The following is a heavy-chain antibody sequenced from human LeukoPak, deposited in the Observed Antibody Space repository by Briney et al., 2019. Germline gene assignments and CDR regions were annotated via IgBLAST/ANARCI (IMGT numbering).Heavy chain of an antibody. CDR1: GFTFDDYA. Sequence: GGSLRLSCAASGFTFDDYAMHWVRQAPGKGLEWVSLISGDGGSTYYAGSVKGRFTISRDNSKNSLYLRMNSLRTEDTALYYCAKCRLRLGELTPDDAFDIWGQGTMVTVSS. J-gene: IGHJ3*02. D-gene: IGHD3-16*01. CDR2: ISGDGGST. V-gene: IGHV3-43*02. CDR3: AKCRLRLGELTPDDAFDI.